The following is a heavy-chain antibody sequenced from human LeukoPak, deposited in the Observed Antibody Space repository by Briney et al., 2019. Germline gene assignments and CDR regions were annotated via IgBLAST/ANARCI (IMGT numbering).Heavy chain of an antibody. J-gene: IGHJ4*02. D-gene: IGHD6-19*01. Sequence: ASVKVSCKASGYTFINYYMHWVRQAPGQGLEWMGIINPSGGSTSYAPKFQGRVTMTRDTSTSTVYMELSSLRSEDTAVYYCARGGSSGWYDYWGQGTLVTVSS. V-gene: IGHV1-46*01. CDR2: INPSGGST. CDR3: ARGGSSGWYDY. CDR1: GYTFINYY.